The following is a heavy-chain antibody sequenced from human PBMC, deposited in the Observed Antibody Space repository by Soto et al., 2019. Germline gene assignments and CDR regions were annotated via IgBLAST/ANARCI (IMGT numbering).Heavy chain of an antibody. CDR2: IKSKTVGGTT. D-gene: IGHD6-13*01. Sequence: EVQLVESGGGLVKPGGSLRLSCAASGISFTNAWMSWVRQAPGKGLEWVGRIKSKTVGGTTDYAAPVKGRFTISRDDSKNTLYLQMNSLKTEDTAVYYCTSPAAGRFDYWGQGTLVTVSS. CDR1: GISFTNAW. V-gene: IGHV3-15*01. CDR3: TSPAAGRFDY. J-gene: IGHJ4*02.